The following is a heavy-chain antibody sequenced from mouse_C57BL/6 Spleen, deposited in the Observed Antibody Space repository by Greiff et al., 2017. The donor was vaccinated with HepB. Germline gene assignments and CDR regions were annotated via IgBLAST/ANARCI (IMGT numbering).Heavy chain of an antibody. CDR2: INYDGSST. Sequence: EVMLVESEGGLVQPGSSMKLSCTASGFTFSDYYMAWVRQVPEKGLEWVANINYDGSSTYYLDSLKSRFIISRANAKHILYLQMSSRKSEDTATYYCARDRYYGSSYRYFDVWGTGTTVTVSS. D-gene: IGHD1-1*01. J-gene: IGHJ1*03. CDR1: GFTFSDYY. V-gene: IGHV5-16*01. CDR3: ARDRYYGSSYRYFDV.